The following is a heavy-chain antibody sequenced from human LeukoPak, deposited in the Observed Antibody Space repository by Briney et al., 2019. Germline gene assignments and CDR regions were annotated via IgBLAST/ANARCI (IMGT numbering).Heavy chain of an antibody. D-gene: IGHD6-25*01. CDR3: ARSAGSGNYYYYGMAV. J-gene: IGHJ6*02. Sequence: GGSLRPSCAASGFTFSSYPMNWVRQAPGKGLEWVAVISYDGSNKYYADSVKGRFTISKDNSKNTLYLQMNSLRAEDTAVYFCARSAGSGNYYYYGMAVWGQGTTVTVSS. CDR2: ISYDGSNK. CDR1: GFTFSSYP. V-gene: IGHV3-30-3*01.